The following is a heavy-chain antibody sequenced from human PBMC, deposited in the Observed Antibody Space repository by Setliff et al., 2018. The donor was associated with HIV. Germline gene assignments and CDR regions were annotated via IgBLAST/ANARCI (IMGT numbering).Heavy chain of an antibody. CDR3: VRDILMPGSTLYFDL. D-gene: IGHD3-16*01. Sequence: NPSETLSLTCSVSGGFITSHYWSWIRQTPGTGLEWIGQIYHSGYINYNPSLRSRVTLSLDVSSNQFSLKLYPVTPADAGVYFCVRDILMPGSTLYFDLWGRGALVTVSS. V-gene: IGHV4-59*11. J-gene: IGHJ2*01. CDR1: GGFITSHY. CDR2: IYHSGYI.